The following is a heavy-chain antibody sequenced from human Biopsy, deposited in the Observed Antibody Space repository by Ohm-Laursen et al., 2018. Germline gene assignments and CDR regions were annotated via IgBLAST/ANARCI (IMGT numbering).Heavy chain of an antibody. V-gene: IGHV2-70*04. CDR1: GFSLRSSGMR. D-gene: IGHD1-1*01. CDR3: ARHRAGNFGALEY. CDR2: IDWDVVE. Sequence: TQTLTLTFTFSGFSLRSSGMRMSWVRQPPGKALEWLARIDWDVVEFYSSSLRARLTVSKDTSKNQVDLTLTNMGPVDTATYYCARHRAGNFGALEYWGQGILVTASS. J-gene: IGHJ4*02.